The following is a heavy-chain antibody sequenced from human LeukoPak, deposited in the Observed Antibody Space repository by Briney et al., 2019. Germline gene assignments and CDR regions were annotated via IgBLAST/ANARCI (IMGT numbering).Heavy chain of an antibody. Sequence: GGSLRLSCAASGFTFSNAWMSWVRQAPGKGLEWVGRIKSKTDGGTTDYAAPVKGRFTISRDDSKTTLYLQMNSLKTEDTAVYYCTTTVIVVVGYFDYWGQGTTVTFSS. J-gene: IGHJ4*02. CDR2: IKSKTDGGTT. D-gene: IGHD3-22*01. V-gene: IGHV3-15*01. CDR3: TTTVIVVVGYFDY. CDR1: GFTFSNAW.